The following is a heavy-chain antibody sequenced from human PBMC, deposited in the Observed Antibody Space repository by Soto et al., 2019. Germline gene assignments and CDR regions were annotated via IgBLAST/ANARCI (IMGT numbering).Heavy chain of an antibody. Sequence: QVQLVQSGAEVKKPGASVKVSCKASVYTFTSYDINWVRQATGQELEWMGWMNPNSGNTGYAQKYQGRATMTRKTSISTAYMELSSLRSEDTAVYYCARGQSSGNGDFDYWGQGTLVTVSS. CDR2: MNPNSGNT. CDR1: VYTFTSYD. J-gene: IGHJ4*02. V-gene: IGHV1-8*01. CDR3: ARGQSSGNGDFDY. D-gene: IGHD6-19*01.